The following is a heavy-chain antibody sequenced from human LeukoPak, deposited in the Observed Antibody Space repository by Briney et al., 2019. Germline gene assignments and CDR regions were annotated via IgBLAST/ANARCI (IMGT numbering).Heavy chain of an antibody. Sequence: SETLFLTCTVSGGSISSYYWSWIRQPPGKGLEWIGYIYYSGSTNYNPSLKSRVTISVDTSKNQFSLKLSSVTAADTAVYFCARAGRSYYDAFDIWGQGTMVTVSS. CDR2: IYYSGST. CDR1: GGSISSYY. V-gene: IGHV4-59*01. J-gene: IGHJ3*02. CDR3: ARAGRSYYDAFDI. D-gene: IGHD1-26*01.